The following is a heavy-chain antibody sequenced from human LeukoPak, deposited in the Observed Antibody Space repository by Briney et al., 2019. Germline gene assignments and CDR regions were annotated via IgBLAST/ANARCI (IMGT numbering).Heavy chain of an antibody. D-gene: IGHD4-17*01. CDR3: AKSTYYGDYGYYYGMDV. CDR1: GFTFSSYA. V-gene: IGHV3-23*01. Sequence: GGSLRLSCAASGFTFSSYAMSWVRQAPGQGLEWVSAISGSGGSTYYADSVKGRFTISRDNSKNTLYLQMNSLRAEDTAVYYCAKSTYYGDYGYYYGMDVWGQGTTVTASS. J-gene: IGHJ6*02. CDR2: ISGSGGST.